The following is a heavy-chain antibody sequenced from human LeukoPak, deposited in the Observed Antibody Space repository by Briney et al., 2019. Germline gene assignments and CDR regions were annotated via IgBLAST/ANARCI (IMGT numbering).Heavy chain of an antibody. Sequence: GGSLRLSCGASGFTFSRYGMHWVRQAPGQGLEWMGIINPSGGSTSYAQKFQGRVTMTRDTSTSTVYMELSSLRSEDTAVYYCARESSSWYYFDYWGQGTLVTVSS. V-gene: IGHV1-46*01. CDR1: GFTFSRYG. CDR3: ARESSSWYYFDY. CDR2: INPSGGST. D-gene: IGHD6-13*01. J-gene: IGHJ4*02.